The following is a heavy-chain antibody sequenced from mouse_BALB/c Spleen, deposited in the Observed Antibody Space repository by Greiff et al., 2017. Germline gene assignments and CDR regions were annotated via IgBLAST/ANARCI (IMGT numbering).Heavy chain of an antibody. Sequence: VQLQQPGAELVKPGASVKLSCKASGYTFTSYWMHWVKQRPGQGLEWIGEIDPSDSYTNYNQKFKGKATLTVDKSSSTAYMQLSSLTSEDSAVYYCAYYGSSDYWGQGTTLTVSS. CDR3: AYYGSSDY. D-gene: IGHD1-1*01. V-gene: IGHV1-69*02. CDR2: IDPSDSYT. J-gene: IGHJ2*01. CDR1: GYTFTSYW.